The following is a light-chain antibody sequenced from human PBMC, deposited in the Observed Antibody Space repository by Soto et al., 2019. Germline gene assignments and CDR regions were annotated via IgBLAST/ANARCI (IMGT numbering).Light chain of an antibody. J-gene: IGLJ1*01. CDR3: CSFAGRSPPTSV. Sequence: QSALTQPASVSGSPGQSITISCTGTTGDVGTYNLVSWYQHHPGKAPQLIIFEVTKRPSGVSDRFSGSKSGNTASLTISGLLGEDEADYYCCSFAGRSPPTSVF. CDR1: TGDVGTYNL. V-gene: IGLV2-23*02. CDR2: EVT.